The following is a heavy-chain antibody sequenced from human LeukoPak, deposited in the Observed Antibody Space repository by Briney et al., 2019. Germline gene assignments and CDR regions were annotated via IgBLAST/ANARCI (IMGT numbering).Heavy chain of an antibody. Sequence: GGSLRLSRAASGFTSSSYAMSWVRQAPGKGLEWVSAISGSGGSTYYADSVKGRFTISRDNSKNTLYLQMNSLRAEDTAVYYCAKDPAMGPELGPAEYFQHWGQGTLVTVSS. CDR3: AKDPAMGPELGPAEYFQH. CDR2: ISGSGGST. J-gene: IGHJ1*01. V-gene: IGHV3-23*01. CDR1: GFTSSSYA. D-gene: IGHD1-14*01.